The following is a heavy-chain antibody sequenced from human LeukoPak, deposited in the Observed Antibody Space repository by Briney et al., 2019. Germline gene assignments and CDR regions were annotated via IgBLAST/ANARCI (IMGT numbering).Heavy chain of an antibody. D-gene: IGHD2-15*01. V-gene: IGHV3-48*04. J-gene: IGHJ6*03. CDR1: GFTFSSYS. Sequence: GGSLRLSCAASGFTFSSYSMNWVRQAPGKGLEWVSYISSSSSTIYYADSVKGRFTISRDNAKNSLYLQMNSLRAEDTAVYYCARVRCSGVSCYDKPDQYYMDVWGKGTTVTVSS. CDR3: ARVRCSGVSCYDKPDQYYMDV. CDR2: ISSSSSTI.